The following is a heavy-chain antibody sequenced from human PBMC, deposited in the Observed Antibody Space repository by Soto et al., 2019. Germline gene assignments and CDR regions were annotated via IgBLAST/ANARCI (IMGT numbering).Heavy chain of an antibody. D-gene: IGHD2-2*01. V-gene: IGHV4-61*01. J-gene: IGHJ5*02. CDR1: GGSVSSGSYY. CDR3: AILRRYCSSTSCYEWFDP. Sequence: SETLSLTCTVSGGSVSSGSYYWSWIRQPPGKGLEWIGYIYYSGSTNYNPSLKSRVTISVDTSKNQFSLKLSSVTAADTAVYYCAILRRYCSSTSCYEWFDPWGQGTLVTV. CDR2: IYYSGST.